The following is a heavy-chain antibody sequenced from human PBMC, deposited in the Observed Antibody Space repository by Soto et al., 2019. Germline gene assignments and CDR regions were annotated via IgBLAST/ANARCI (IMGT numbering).Heavy chain of an antibody. CDR2: ISYDGSNK. D-gene: IGHD3-10*01. V-gene: IGHV3-30*18. J-gene: IGHJ3*01. Sequence: GGSLRLSCAASGFTFSSYGMPWVRQAPGKGLEWVAVISYDGSNKYYAESVKGRITISRDNSKNTLYLQMNSLREDDRAVYYCAKDPYYCGSGSRWAAFDVWGEGSMVTVS. CDR1: GFTFSSYG. CDR3: AKDPYYCGSGSRWAAFDV.